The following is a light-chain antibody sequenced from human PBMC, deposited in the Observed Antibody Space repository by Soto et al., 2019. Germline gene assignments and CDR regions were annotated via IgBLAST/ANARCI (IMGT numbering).Light chain of an antibody. CDR1: QSLSNNIY. Sequence: EIVLTQSRVTLSLSPXXXXXLSXXXSQSLSNNIYLAWYQQKPGQAPRLLIYGASSRATGIPNRFSGSGSGTDFTLTISRLEPEDFAVYFCQQYGSSPTTFGQGTKVDIK. CDR2: GAS. J-gene: IGKJ1*01. CDR3: QQYGSSPTT. V-gene: IGKV3-20*01.